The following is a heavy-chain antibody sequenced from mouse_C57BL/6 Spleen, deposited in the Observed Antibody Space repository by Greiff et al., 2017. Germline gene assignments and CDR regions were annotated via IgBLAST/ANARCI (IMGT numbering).Heavy chain of an antibody. J-gene: IGHJ4*01. D-gene: IGHD2-4*01. CDR2: IRNKANGYTT. V-gene: IGHV7-3*01. CDR1: GFTFTDYY. CDR3: ARFIYYDYDWFYAMDY. Sequence: EVNVVESGGGLVQPGGSLSLSCAASGFTFTDYYMSWVRQPPGKALEWLGFIRNKANGYTTEYSASVKGRFTISRDNSQSILYLQMNALRAEDSATYYCARFIYYDYDWFYAMDYWGQGTSVTVSS.